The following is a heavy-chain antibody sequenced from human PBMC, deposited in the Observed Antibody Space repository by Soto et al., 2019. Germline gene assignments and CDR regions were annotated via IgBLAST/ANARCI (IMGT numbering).Heavy chain of an antibody. J-gene: IGHJ6*03. CDR1: GYTFTSYG. CDR3: ASAGGYCSSTSCPAYYYYYMDV. Sequence: ASVKVSCKASGYTFTSYGISWVRQAPGQGLEWMGWISAYNGNTNYAQKLQGRVTMTTDTSTSTAYMELRSLRSDDTAVYYCASAGGYCSSTSCPAYYYYYMDVWGKGTTVTVSS. V-gene: IGHV1-18*01. D-gene: IGHD2-2*01. CDR2: ISAYNGNT.